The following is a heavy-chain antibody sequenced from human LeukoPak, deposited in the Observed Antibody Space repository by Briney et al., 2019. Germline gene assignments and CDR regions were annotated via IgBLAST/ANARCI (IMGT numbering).Heavy chain of an antibody. CDR1: GYTFTSYY. Sequence: ASVKVSCKASGYTFTSYYMHWVRQAPGQGLEWMGIINPSGGSTSYAQKFQGRVTMTRDTSTSTVYMELSSLRAEDTAVYYCAKTSGNYNPGDAFDIWGQGTMVTVSS. CDR3: AKTSGNYNPGDAFDI. D-gene: IGHD1-26*01. CDR2: INPSGGST. V-gene: IGHV1-46*01. J-gene: IGHJ3*02.